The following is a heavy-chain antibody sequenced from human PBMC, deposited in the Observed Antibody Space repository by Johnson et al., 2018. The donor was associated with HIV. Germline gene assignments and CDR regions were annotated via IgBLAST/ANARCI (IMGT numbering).Heavy chain of an antibody. CDR1: GFSFSSFA. CDR3: TAHYRNAFDI. CDR2: MSFDETNS. D-gene: IGHD1-26*01. V-gene: IGHV3-30-3*01. Sequence: HVQLVESGGGVVQPGRSLRLSCVASGFSFSSFAMHWVRQAPGKGLQWVAVMSFDETNSYDSDSVDVKGRFTISRDNSKNTLFLQMNSLKTEDTALYYCTAHYRNAFDIWGQGTMVTVSS. J-gene: IGHJ3*02.